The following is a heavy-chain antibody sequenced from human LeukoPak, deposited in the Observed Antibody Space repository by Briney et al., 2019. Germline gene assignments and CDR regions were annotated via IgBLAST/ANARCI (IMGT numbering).Heavy chain of an antibody. D-gene: IGHD2-2*01. CDR3: ARRNYCGLHYYCSSTSSSGWSGDWFDP. Sequence: ASVKVSCKASGYTFTSYGISWVRQAPGQGLVWMGWISAYNGNTNYAQKLQGRVTMTTDTSTSTAYMELRSLRSDDTAVYYCARRNYCGLHYYCSSTSSSGWSGDWFDPWGQGTLVTVSS. CDR2: ISAYNGNT. V-gene: IGHV1-18*01. CDR1: GYTFTSYG. J-gene: IGHJ5*02.